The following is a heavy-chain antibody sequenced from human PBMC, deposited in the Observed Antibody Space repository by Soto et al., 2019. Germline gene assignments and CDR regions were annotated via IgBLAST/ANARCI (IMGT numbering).Heavy chain of an antibody. Sequence: QVQLQESGPGLVKPSGTLSLTCAVSGGSISSSNWWSWVRQPPGKGLEWIGEIYHSGSTNYNPSLKSRVTISVDKSKNQFSLKLSSVTAADTAVYYCASRIVVVPAAIPRGYFDYWGQGTLVTVSS. D-gene: IGHD2-2*01. CDR1: GGSISSSNW. J-gene: IGHJ4*02. V-gene: IGHV4-4*02. CDR3: ASRIVVVPAAIPRGYFDY. CDR2: IYHSGST.